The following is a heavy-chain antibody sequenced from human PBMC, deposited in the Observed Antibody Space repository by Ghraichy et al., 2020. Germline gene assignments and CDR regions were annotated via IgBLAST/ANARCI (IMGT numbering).Heavy chain of an antibody. D-gene: IGHD3-10*01. V-gene: IGHV6-1*01. CDR2: TYYRSKWSF. CDR1: GDSVSGNNVA. CDR3: AREASGSRLDF. J-gene: IGHJ4*02. Sequence: SQTLSLTCAISGDSVSGNNVAWNWIRQSPSRGLQWLGRTYYRSKWSFEYAVSVKSRMTINPDTSKIQFSLQLNSVTPEDTAVYYCAREASGSRLDFWGQGILVTVSS.